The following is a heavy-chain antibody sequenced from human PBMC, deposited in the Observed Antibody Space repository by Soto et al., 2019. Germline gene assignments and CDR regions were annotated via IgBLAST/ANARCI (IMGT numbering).Heavy chain of an antibody. V-gene: IGHV3-15*07. CDR1: GFIITNAW. CDR3: TTAFSVWGS. CDR2: IKSQTDGGTT. D-gene: IGHD6-19*01. J-gene: IGHJ5*02. Sequence: EVQLVESGGGLVTPGGSHRLSCAASGFIITNAWMHWVRQAPGKGLEWVGLIKSQTDGGTTEYAAPVKGRFTISRDVSTNTLYLQMKSLKTEDTAVYYRTTAFSVWGSWGQGFLVTVSS.